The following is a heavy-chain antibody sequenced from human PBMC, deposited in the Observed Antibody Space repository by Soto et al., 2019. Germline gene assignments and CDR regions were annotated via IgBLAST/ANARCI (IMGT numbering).Heavy chain of an antibody. J-gene: IGHJ4*02. V-gene: IGHV4-34*01. D-gene: IGHD6-13*01. CDR3: ARGRTDSSSWPFDY. CDR2: INHSGST. Sequence: PSETLSLTCAVYGGSFSGYYWSWIRQPPGKGLEWIGEINHSGSTNYNPSLKSRVTISVDTSKNQFSLKLSSVTAADTAVYYCARGRTDSSSWPFDYWGQGTLVTVSS. CDR1: GGSFSGYY.